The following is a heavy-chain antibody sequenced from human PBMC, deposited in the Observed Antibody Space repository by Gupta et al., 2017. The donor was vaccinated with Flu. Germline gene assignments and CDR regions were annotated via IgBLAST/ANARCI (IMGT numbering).Heavy chain of an antibody. CDR2: IYNGGST. V-gene: IGHV4-59*01. Sequence: FWSWIRQAPGKGLEWIGYIYNGGSTNYNPSLKSRVTISVDTPKNQFSLKLRSVTAADTAVYYCARVPTFGDYVPNDAFDIWGQGTMLTVSS. D-gene: IGHD4-17*01. CDR1: F. J-gene: IGHJ3*02. CDR3: ARVPTFGDYVPNDAFDI.